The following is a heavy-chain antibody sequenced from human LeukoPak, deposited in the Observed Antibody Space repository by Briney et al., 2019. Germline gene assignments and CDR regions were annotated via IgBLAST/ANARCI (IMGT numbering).Heavy chain of an antibody. CDR1: GFTFCNHP. D-gene: IGHD4-23*01. CDR2: ISGTGGFTTST. Sequence: RPGGSLRLSCAASGFTFCNHPMARVRQAPGKGLEWVSTISGTGGFTTSTYYADSVKGRFTISRDNSDNKVYLQMDGLRADDTAIYYCVKVRRYAGTSALNRFDRWGQGTLVTVSS. V-gene: IGHV3-23*01. CDR3: VKVRRYAGTSALNRFDR. J-gene: IGHJ5*02.